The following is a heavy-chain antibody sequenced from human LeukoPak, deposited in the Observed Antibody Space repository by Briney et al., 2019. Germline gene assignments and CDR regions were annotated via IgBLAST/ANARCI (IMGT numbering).Heavy chain of an antibody. CDR3: ARGGGYCSSTSCYTRYFDY. V-gene: IGHV1-69*13. D-gene: IGHD2-2*02. CDR2: IIPIFGTA. CDR1: GGTFSSYA. J-gene: IGHJ4*02. Sequence: ASVKVSCKASGGTFSSYAISWVRQAPGQGLEWMGGIIPIFGTANYAQKFQGRVTITADESTSTAYMELSSLRSEDTAVYYCARGGGYCSSTSCYTRYFDYWGQGTLVTVSS.